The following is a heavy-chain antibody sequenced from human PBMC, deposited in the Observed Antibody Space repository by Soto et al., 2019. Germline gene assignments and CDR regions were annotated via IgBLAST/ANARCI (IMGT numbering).Heavy chain of an antibody. J-gene: IGHJ2*01. CDR1: GFMFSCCA. V-gene: IGHV3-23*01. CDR2: IHGDGDYS. CDR3: AKNRGAGDYTNWSFAV. D-gene: IGHD2-2*02. Sequence: EVQLLDSGGGLVQPGGSLRLSCSASGFMFSCCAIRWVRQAPGKGLELVSTIHGDGDYSHYTDSVEGRFTISRDNSRNTLYLQMDSLRADDTATYYCAKNRGAGDYTNWSFAVWGRGTLVAVSS.